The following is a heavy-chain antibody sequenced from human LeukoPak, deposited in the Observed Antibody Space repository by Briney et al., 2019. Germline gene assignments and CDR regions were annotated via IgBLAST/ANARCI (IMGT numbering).Heavy chain of an antibody. J-gene: IGHJ4*02. V-gene: IGHV4-59*01. CDR3: ARGTTVSTYPFDY. D-gene: IGHD4-17*01. Sequence: PSETLSLTCTVSGGSISSYYWSWIRQPPGKGLEWLGYIYYSGSTNYNPSLKSRVTISVDTSKNQFSLKLSSVTAADAAVYYCARGTTVSTYPFDYWGQGTLVTVSS. CDR2: IYYSGST. CDR1: GGSISSYY.